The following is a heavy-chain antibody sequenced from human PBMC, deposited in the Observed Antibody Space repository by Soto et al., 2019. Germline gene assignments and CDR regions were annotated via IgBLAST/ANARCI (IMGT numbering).Heavy chain of an antibody. CDR3: ARGRYYYDSSGYDDGMDV. V-gene: IGHV1-69*02. CDR2: IIPILGIA. J-gene: IGHJ6*02. CDR1: GGTFSSYT. D-gene: IGHD3-22*01. Sequence: QVQLVQSGAEVKKPGSSVKVSCKASGGTFSSYTISWVRQAPGQGLEWMGRIIPILGIANYAQKFQGRVTITADKSTSTAYMELSSLRSEDTAVYYCARGRYYYDSSGYDDGMDVWGQGTTVTVSS.